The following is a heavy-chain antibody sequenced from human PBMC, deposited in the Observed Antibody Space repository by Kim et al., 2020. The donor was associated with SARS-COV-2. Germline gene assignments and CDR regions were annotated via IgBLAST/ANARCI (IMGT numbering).Heavy chain of an antibody. D-gene: IGHD3-10*01. Sequence: SETLSLTCTVSGDSISSYYWSWIRQPPGKGLEWIGYINYSGNTNYNPSLKRRVTISIDTSKNQFSLKLSSVTAADTAVYYCARSKELLYYIDSWGQGTLVTVSS. V-gene: IGHV4-59*13. CDR2: INYSGNT. CDR3: ARSKELLYYIDS. J-gene: IGHJ4*02. CDR1: GDSISSYY.